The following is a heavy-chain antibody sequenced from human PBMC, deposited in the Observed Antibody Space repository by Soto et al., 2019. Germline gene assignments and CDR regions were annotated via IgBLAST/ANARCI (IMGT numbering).Heavy chain of an antibody. D-gene: IGHD4-17*01. V-gene: IGHV3-30*18. CDR2: ISYDGSNK. Sequence: GGSLRLSCAASGFTFSSYGMHWVRQAPGKGLEWVAVISYDGSNKYYADSVKGRFTISRDNSKNTLYLQMNSLRAEDTAVYYCAKDDYGDYIVNYWGQGTLVTVSS. CDR3: AKDDYGDYIVNY. J-gene: IGHJ4*02. CDR1: GFTFSSYG.